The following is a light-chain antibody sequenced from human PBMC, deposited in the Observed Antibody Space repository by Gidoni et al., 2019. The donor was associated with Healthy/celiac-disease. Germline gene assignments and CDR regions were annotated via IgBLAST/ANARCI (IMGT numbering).Light chain of an antibody. V-gene: IGKV1-33*01. CDR2: DAS. J-gene: IGKJ4*01. CDR3: QQYDNLPLT. Sequence: DIPTTQSPSSLSASVGDRVTITCQPSQDISNYLNWYQQKPGKAPKLLIYDASNLETGVQSRFSGSGSGTDFTFTISSLQPEDIATYYCQQYDNLPLTFGGGTKVEIK. CDR1: QDISNY.